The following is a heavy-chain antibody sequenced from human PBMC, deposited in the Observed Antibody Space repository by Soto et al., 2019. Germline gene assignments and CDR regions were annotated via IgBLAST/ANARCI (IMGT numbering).Heavy chain of an antibody. V-gene: IGHV2-5*02. D-gene: IGHD5-12*01. J-gene: IGHJ4*02. CDR2: IFWDDDK. CDR1: GFSLSTRGVG. CDR3: AHRPRGYAYYFDY. Sequence: QITLKESGPTLVKPTQTLTLTCTFSGFSLSTRGVGVAWIRQPPGKALEWLALIFWDDDKWYSSSLRSRLTINEDTPKTQVVLTMTNMDHVDTATYYCAHRPRGYAYYFDYWGQGTLVTVSS.